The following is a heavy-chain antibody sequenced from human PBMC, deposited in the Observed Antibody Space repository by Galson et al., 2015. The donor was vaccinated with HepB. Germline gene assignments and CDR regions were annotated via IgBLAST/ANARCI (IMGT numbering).Heavy chain of an antibody. V-gene: IGHV1-2*02. J-gene: IGHJ5*02. CDR1: GYTFIDYY. Sequence: SVKVSCKASGYTFIDYYIHWVRQAPGQGLEWMGWTNPNSGGTNYAQKFRGRVTMTRDTSISTANMELSRLRSDDSAVYYCARGPTFCVGGSCYEGGWFDPWGQGTLVTVSS. CDR2: TNPNSGGT. D-gene: IGHD2-15*01. CDR3: ARGPTFCVGGSCYEGGWFDP.